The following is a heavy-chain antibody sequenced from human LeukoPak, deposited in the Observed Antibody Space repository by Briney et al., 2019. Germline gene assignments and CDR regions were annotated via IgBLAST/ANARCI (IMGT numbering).Heavy chain of an antibody. Sequence: GASVKVSCKASGYTFTDYYIHWVRQAPGQGLEWMALIHPSSGDTYYAQKFRGRVTMTRDTSISTAYMELNRLTSDDTAVYYCARDYSGSYTHWAQGTLVTISS. J-gene: IGHJ4*02. CDR1: GYTFTDYY. CDR2: IHPSSGDT. CDR3: ARDYSGSYTH. V-gene: IGHV1-2*06. D-gene: IGHD1-26*01.